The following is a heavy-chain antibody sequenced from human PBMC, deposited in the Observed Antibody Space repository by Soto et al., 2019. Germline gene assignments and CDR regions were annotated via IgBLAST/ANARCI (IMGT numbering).Heavy chain of an antibody. Sequence: KTSETLSLTCTVSGGSISTYCWSWIRRSPGKGLEWIGYISYSGGTNYNPSLKSRVTMSVDTSKNQFSLKLSSVTAADTAIYYCARGTVWFGELLKALWFDPWGQGTLVTVSS. J-gene: IGHJ5*02. V-gene: IGHV4-59*01. CDR3: ARGTVWFGELLKALWFDP. D-gene: IGHD3-10*01. CDR2: ISYSGGT. CDR1: GGSISTYC.